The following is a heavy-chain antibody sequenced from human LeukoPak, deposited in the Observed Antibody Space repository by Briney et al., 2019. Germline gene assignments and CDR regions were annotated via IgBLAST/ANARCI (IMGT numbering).Heavy chain of an antibody. Sequence: ASVKVSCKASGYSFTTYHIHWVRQAPGQGLEWMGIIKDSGTTIYPQKFQGRVTMTRDTSTSTVYMEVSSLRSEDTAVYYCARVDSSWYGSFDYWGQGTLVTVSS. CDR2: IKDSGTT. CDR3: ARVDSSWYGSFDY. CDR1: GYSFTTYH. D-gene: IGHD6-13*01. V-gene: IGHV1-46*01. J-gene: IGHJ4*02.